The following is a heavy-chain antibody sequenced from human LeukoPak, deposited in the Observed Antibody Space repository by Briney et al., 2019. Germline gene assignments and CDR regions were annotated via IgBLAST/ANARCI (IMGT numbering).Heavy chain of an antibody. J-gene: IGHJ4*02. CDR1: GFTFSSSA. D-gene: IGHD6-13*01. CDR2: ISGSGGRT. V-gene: IGHV3-23*01. CDR3: ATERVGFGSIAARGYYFDY. Sequence: GGSLRLSCAASGFTFSSSAMSWVRQAPGKGLEWVSGISGSGGRTYYVDSVKGRFTISGDNSKNTLYLQMNSLRAEDTALYYCATERVGFGSIAARGYYFDYWGQGTLITVSS.